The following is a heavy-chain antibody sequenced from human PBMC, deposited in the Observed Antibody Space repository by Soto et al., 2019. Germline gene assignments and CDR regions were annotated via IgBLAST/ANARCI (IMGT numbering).Heavy chain of an antibody. CDR2: INAGNGNT. J-gene: IGHJ6*02. V-gene: IGHV1-3*01. CDR1: GYTVTSYA. D-gene: IGHD2-2*01. Sequence: ASVKVSCKASGYTVTSYAMHWVRQAPGQMLEWMGWINAGNGNTKYSQKFQGRVTITRDTSASTAYMELSSLRSEDTAVYYCARVYCSSTSCYYYYGMDVWGQGTTVTVSS. CDR3: ARVYCSSTSCYYYYGMDV.